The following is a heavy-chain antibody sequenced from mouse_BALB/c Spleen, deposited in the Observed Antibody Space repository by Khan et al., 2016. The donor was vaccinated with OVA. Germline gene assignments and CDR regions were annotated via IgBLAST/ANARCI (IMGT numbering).Heavy chain of an antibody. J-gene: IGHJ4*01. Sequence: QVQLQQSGPGLAAPSQSLSITCTISGFSLSSYGVHWVRQPPGKGLEWLAVIWTDGSTNYNSVLKSRLTITKDNSQSQVFLKMNSLQTDDTAIYFCARQPYYHYNIMDYWGQGTSVTVSS. CDR1: GFSLSSYG. CDR3: ARQPYYHYNIMDY. CDR2: IWTDGST. V-gene: IGHV2-6-1*01. D-gene: IGHD2-10*01.